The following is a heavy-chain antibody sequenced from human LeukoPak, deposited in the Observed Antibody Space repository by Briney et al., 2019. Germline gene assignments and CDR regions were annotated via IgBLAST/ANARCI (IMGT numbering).Heavy chain of an antibody. CDR3: ARDRCSSTSCFIDY. CDR1: RFTFSNYW. D-gene: IGHD2-2*01. Sequence: PGGALRLSCAVSRFTFSNYWMSWVRQAPGKGLEWVANIKQDGSEKYYVDSVKGRFTISRDNGKNSLYLQMNSLRAEDRAVYYCARDRCSSTSCFIDYWGQGTLVTVSS. V-gene: IGHV3-7*04. J-gene: IGHJ4*02. CDR2: IKQDGSEK.